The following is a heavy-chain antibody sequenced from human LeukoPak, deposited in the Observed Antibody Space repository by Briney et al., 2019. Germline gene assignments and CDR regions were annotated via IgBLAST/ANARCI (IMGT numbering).Heavy chain of an antibody. J-gene: IGHJ6*03. D-gene: IGHD3-3*01. CDR3: ARVGYYDFWSGTLKDYYMDV. CDR2: ISSSSSTI. Sequence: GGSLRLSCAASGFTFSSYSMNWVRQAPGKGLEWVSYISSSSSTIYYADSVEGRFTISRDNAKNSLYLQMNSLRAEDTAVYYCARVGYYDFWSGTLKDYYMDVWGKGTTVTVSS. V-gene: IGHV3-48*01. CDR1: GFTFSSYS.